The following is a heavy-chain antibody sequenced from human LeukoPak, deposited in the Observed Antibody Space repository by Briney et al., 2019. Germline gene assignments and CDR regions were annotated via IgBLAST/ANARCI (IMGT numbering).Heavy chain of an antibody. CDR2: INPNSGGT. V-gene: IGHV1-2*02. CDR1: GYTFTGYY. D-gene: IGHD3-9*01. CDR3: ARGVNYDILTGYYTPFDY. Sequence: ASVKVSRKASGYTFTGYYMHWVRQAPGQGLEWMGWINPNSGGTNYAQKFQGRVTMTRDTSISTAYMELSRLRSDDTAVYYCARGVNYDILTGYYTPFDYWGQGTLVTVSS. J-gene: IGHJ4*02.